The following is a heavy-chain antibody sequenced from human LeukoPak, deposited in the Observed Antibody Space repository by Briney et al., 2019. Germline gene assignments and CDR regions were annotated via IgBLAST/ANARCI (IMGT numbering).Heavy chain of an antibody. J-gene: IGHJ4*02. D-gene: IGHD2-15*01. CDR2: INPNSGGT. CDR3: ASYCSGGSCYSGVFDY. V-gene: IGHV1-2*02. CDR1: GYTFTGYY. Sequence: GASVKVSCKASGYTFTGYYMHWVRQAPGQGLEWMGWINPNSGGTNYAQKFQGRVTMTRDTSISTAYMELSRLRSDDTAVYYCASYCSGGSCYSGVFDYWGQGTLVTVSS.